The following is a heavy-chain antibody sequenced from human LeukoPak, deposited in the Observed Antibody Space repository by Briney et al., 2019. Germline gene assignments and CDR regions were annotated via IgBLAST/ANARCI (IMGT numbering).Heavy chain of an antibody. CDR3: ARRTMVRGGSDY. J-gene: IGHJ4*02. V-gene: IGHV4-39*01. D-gene: IGHD3-10*01. Sequence: SETLSLTCTVSGGSISSYYLSWIRQPPGKGLEWIGSIYYSGSTYYNPSLKSRVTISVDTSKNQFSLKLSSVTAADTAVYYCARRTMVRGGSDYWRQGTLVSVSS. CDR2: IYYSGST. CDR1: GGSISSYY.